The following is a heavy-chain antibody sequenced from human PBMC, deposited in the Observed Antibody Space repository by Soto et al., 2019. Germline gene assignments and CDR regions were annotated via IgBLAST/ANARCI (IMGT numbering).Heavy chain of an antibody. CDR1: GFTFDDYA. Sequence: EVPLVESGGGLVQPGRSLRLSCAASGFTFDDYAMHWVRQAPGKGLEWVSGISWNSGSIGYADSVKGRFTISRDNAKNSLYLQMNSLRAEXXAXXXXXXXXXXXXXXXXYWGQGTLVTVSS. V-gene: IGHV3-9*01. CDR3: XXXXXXXXXXXXY. J-gene: IGHJ4*02. CDR2: ISWNSGSI.